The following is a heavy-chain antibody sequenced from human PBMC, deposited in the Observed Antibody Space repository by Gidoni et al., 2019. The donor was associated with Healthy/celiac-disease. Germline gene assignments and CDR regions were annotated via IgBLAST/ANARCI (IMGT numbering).Heavy chain of an antibody. CDR3: AKAPRSKVYGAGYPLMFDP. J-gene: IGHJ5*02. D-gene: IGHD3-9*01. CDR2: ISGSGGST. CDR1: GFPFSSYA. V-gene: IGHV3-23*01. Sequence: EVQLLESGGGLVQPGGSLRLSCAASGFPFSSYAMSWVRQAPGKGLEVFAAISGSGGSTYYADSVKGRFTISRDNSKNTLYLQMNSLRAEDTAVYYCAKAPRSKVYGAGYPLMFDPWGQGTLVTVSS.